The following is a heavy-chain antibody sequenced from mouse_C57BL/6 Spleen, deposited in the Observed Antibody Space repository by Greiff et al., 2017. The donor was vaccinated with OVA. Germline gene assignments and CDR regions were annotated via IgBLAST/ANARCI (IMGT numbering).Heavy chain of an antibody. J-gene: IGHJ2*01. CDR2: IWSGGST. CDR3: ARNSDYGNLDY. D-gene: IGHD2-1*01. Sequence: QVQLQQSGPGLVQPSQSLSITCTVSGFSLTSYGVHWVRQSPGKGLEWLGVIWSGGSTDYNAAFISRLSISKDKSKSQVFFKMNSLQADDTAIYYCARNSDYGNLDYWGQGTTLTVSS. V-gene: IGHV2-2*01. CDR1: GFSLTSYG.